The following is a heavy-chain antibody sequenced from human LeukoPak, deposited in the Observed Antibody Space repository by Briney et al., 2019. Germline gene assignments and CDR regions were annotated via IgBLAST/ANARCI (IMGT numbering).Heavy chain of an antibody. D-gene: IGHD6-13*01. CDR1: GFTFTGFA. Sequence: GGSLRLSCAASGFTFTGFAIYWARQASGKGLEWIGHIRSKPNSYATTYAASVKGRFTISRDDSKNTAYLQMNSLKIEDTAVYYCIRPLGAAAGTYFDPWGQGTLVTVSS. J-gene: IGHJ5*02. CDR2: IRSKPNSYAT. V-gene: IGHV3-73*01. CDR3: IRPLGAAAGTYFDP.